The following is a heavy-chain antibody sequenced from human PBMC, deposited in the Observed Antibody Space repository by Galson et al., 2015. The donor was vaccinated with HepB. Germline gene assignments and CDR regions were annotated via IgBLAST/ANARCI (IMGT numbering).Heavy chain of an antibody. CDR2: TGYDGSSK. CDR3: ARAGYSTIWYAGAY. Sequence: SLRLSCAASGFTFSTYAMHWVRQAPGKGLEWVAVTGYDGSSKYYADSVRGRFTISRDNSKNTLYLEMNSLGAEDTAVYYCARAGYSTIWYAGAYWGQGTLVTVSS. V-gene: IGHV3-30*04. D-gene: IGHD6-13*01. J-gene: IGHJ4*02. CDR1: GFTFSTYA.